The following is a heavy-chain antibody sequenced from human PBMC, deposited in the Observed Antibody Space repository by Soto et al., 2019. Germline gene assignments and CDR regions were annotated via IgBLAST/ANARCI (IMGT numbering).Heavy chain of an antibody. D-gene: IGHD6-19*01. CDR1: GFTFSNYE. CDR2: ISGNGGTI. Sequence: EVQLVESGGALVQPGGSLRLSCAASGFTFSNYEMDWVRQAPGKGLEWVSYISGNGGTIYYADSVKGRFTISRDNADNSLYLQMNGLRVEDTALYYCAKDIWQWLGRDAFDIWGQGTMVTVSS. CDR3: AKDIWQWLGRDAFDI. J-gene: IGHJ3*02. V-gene: IGHV3-48*03.